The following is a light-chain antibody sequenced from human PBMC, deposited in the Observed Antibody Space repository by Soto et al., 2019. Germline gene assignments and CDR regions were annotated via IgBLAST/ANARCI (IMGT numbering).Light chain of an antibody. CDR2: KVS. V-gene: IGKV2-30*01. CDR3: LQRPPCPPP. J-gene: IGKJ1*01. Sequence: DVVITQSRLSLPVTLGQPASISCRSSQSLVYSDGNTYLNWFQQRPGQSPRRLIYKVSNRDSGVPDRFSGSGSGTDFTLKISRVEAEEVGVYYCLQRPPCPPPLAHGPKADIK. CDR1: QSLVYSDGNTY.